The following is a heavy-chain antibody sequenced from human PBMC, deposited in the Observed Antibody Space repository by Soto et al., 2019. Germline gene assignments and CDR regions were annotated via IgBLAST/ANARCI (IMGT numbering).Heavy chain of an antibody. V-gene: IGHV1-2*02. CDR1: GYTFTGYY. D-gene: IGHD1-26*01. J-gene: IGHJ5*02. CDR2: INPNSGGT. Sequence: GASVKVSCKASGYTFTGYYMHWVRQAPGQGLEWMGWINPNSGGTNYAQKFQGRVTMTRDTSISTAYMELSRLRSDDTAVYYCARGSPLYSGSYLSWFDPWGQGTLVTVSS. CDR3: ARGSPLYSGSYLSWFDP.